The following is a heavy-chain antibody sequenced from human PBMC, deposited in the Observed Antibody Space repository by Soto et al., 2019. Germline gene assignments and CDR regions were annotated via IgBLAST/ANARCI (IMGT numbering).Heavy chain of an antibody. D-gene: IGHD4-17*01. V-gene: IGHV4-39*01. CDR1: GGSISSSSYY. J-gene: IGHJ6*03. CDR3: ARHDYNYYYYYMDV. CDR2: IYYSGST. Sequence: QLQLQESGPGLVKPSETLSLTCTVSGGSISSSSYYWGWIRQPPGKGLEWIGSIYYSGSTYYNPSLKSRVTISVDTSKNQFSLKLSSVTAADTAVYYCARHDYNYYYYYMDVWGKGTTVTVSS.